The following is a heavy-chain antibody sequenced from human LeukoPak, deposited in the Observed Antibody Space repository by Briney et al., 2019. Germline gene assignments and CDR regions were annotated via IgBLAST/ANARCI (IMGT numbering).Heavy chain of an antibody. D-gene: IGHD4-17*01. J-gene: IGHJ5*02. V-gene: IGHV4-59*08. Sequence: SETLSLTCTVSGGSISSYYWSWIRQPPGKGLEWIGYIYYSGSTNYNPSLKSRVTISVDTSKNQFSLKLSSVTAADTAVYYCARLGDYGDYVVDSWFDPWGQGTLVTVSS. CDR2: IYYSGST. CDR1: GGSISSYY. CDR3: ARLGDYGDYVVDSWFDP.